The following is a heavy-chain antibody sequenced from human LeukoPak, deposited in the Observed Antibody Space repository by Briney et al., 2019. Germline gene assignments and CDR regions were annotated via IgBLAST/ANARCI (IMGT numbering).Heavy chain of an antibody. J-gene: IGHJ5*02. Sequence: ASVKVSCKASGYTFTNYGISWVRQAPGQGLEWMMWVNVYNGKREYAQKFQGRVTLTTDTSTTTAYMELRSLRFDDTAVYYCARDMTRYCSGGSCYSFQYRFDPWGQGTLVTVSS. CDR1: GYTFTNYG. CDR3: ARDMTRYCSGGSCYSFQYRFDP. V-gene: IGHV1-18*04. D-gene: IGHD2-15*01. CDR2: VNVYNGKR.